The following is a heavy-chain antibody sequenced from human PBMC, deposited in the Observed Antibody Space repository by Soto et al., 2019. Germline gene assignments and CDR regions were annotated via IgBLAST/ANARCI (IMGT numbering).Heavy chain of an antibody. CDR1: GGSFSGYY. J-gene: IGHJ4*02. CDR3: ARGRIVVVPAASGRFVY. CDR2: INHSGST. V-gene: IGHV4-34*01. D-gene: IGHD2-2*01. Sequence: QVQLQQWGAGLLKPSETLSLTCAVYGGSFSGYYWSWIRQPPGKGLEWLGEINHSGSTNYNPSPKSRDTISVDTSKNEVSLKLSSVTAADTAVYYCARGRIVVVPAASGRFVYWGQGTLVTVSS.